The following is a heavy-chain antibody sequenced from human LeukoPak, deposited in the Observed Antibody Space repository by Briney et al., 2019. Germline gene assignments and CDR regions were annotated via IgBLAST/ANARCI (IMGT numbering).Heavy chain of an antibody. V-gene: IGHV4-59*01. CDR3: ARVLGNDLHIDY. J-gene: IGHJ4*02. CDR1: GGSISSYY. Sequence: PSETLSLTCTVSGGSISSYYWSWIRQPPGKGPEWIGYIYYSGSTNYNPSLKSRVTISVDTSKNQFSLKLSSVTAADTAVYYCARVLGNDLHIDYWGQGTLVTVSS. D-gene: IGHD1-1*01. CDR2: IYYSGST.